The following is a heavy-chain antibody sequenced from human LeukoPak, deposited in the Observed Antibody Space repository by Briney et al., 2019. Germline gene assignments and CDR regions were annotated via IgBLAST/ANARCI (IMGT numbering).Heavy chain of an antibody. CDR1: GYTLTELS. CDR2: FDPEDGET. D-gene: IGHD3-16*01. Sequence: ASVNVSCKVSGYTLTELSMHWVRQAPGKGLEWMGGFDPEDGETIYAQKFQGRVTMTEDTSTDTAYMELSSLRSEDTAVYYCATLCDLGYYFDYWGQGTLVTVSS. J-gene: IGHJ4*02. CDR3: ATLCDLGYYFDY. V-gene: IGHV1-24*01.